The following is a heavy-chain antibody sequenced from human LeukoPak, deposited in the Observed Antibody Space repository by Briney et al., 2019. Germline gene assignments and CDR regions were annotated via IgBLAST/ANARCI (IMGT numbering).Heavy chain of an antibody. V-gene: IGHV4-61*08. J-gene: IGHJ3*02. Sequence: SETLSLTCTVSGGSISSGGYSWSWIRQPPGKGLEWIGYIYYSGSTNYNPSLKSRVTISVDTSKNQFSLKLSSVTAADTAVYYCARGSHYYDSSGYAPSFAFDIWGQGTMVTVSS. CDR3: ARGSHYYDSSGYAPSFAFDI. CDR2: IYYSGST. CDR1: GGSISSGGYS. D-gene: IGHD3-22*01.